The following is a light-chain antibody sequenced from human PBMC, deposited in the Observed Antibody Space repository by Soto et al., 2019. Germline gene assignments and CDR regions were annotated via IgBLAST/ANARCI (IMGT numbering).Light chain of an antibody. V-gene: IGLV2-23*02. Sequence: QSVLTQPASVSGSPGQSITISCTGTSGDVGNFDLVSWYQQHPGKAPKLIIYEVNKRPSAVSNRFSGSKSDNTASLTISGLQAEDEADYYCCSYAGSRTFVFGTGTNVTVL. CDR2: EVN. CDR1: SGDVGNFDL. J-gene: IGLJ1*01. CDR3: CSYAGSRTFV.